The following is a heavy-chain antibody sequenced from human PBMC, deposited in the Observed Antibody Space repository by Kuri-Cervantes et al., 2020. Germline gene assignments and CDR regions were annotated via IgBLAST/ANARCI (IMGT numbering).Heavy chain of an antibody. D-gene: IGHD1-14*01. J-gene: IGHJ4*02. CDR3: ARGPDPGSDY. CDR1: GFTFSSYW. Sequence: GESLKISCAASGFTFSSYWMSWVRQAPGKGLEWVANIKQDGSEKYYVDSVKGRFTISRDNAKNSLYLQMNSLRAEDTAVYYCARGPDPGSDYWGQGTLVTVSS. CDR2: IKQDGSEK. V-gene: IGHV3-7*03.